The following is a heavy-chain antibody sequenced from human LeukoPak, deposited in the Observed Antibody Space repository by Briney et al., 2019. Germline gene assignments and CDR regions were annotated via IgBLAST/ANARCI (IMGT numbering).Heavy chain of an antibody. V-gene: IGHV3-21*01. D-gene: IGHD3-9*01. CDR2: ISSSSSYI. CDR3: ARTLQYFDWPLQKDAFDI. Sequence: PGGSLRLSCAASGFTFSSYSMNWVRQAPGKGLEWVSSISSSSSYIYYADSVKGRFTISRDNAKNSLYLQMNSLRAEDTAVYYCARTLQYFDWPLQKDAFDIWGQGTMVTVSS. J-gene: IGHJ3*02. CDR1: GFTFSSYS.